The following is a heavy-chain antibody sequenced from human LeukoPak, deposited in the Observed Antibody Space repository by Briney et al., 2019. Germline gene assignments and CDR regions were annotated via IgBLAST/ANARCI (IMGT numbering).Heavy chain of an antibody. CDR1: GFTFSSYA. Sequence: NPGGSLRLSCAASGFTFSSYAMSWVRQAPGKGLEWVAQIKTTSDGGPTDYAAPVKGRFTISRDDSENMLYLQMNSLKTEDTAVYYCTTNDAFDIWGQGTMVIVSS. J-gene: IGHJ3*02. CDR2: IKTTSDGGPT. V-gene: IGHV3-15*01. CDR3: TTNDAFDI.